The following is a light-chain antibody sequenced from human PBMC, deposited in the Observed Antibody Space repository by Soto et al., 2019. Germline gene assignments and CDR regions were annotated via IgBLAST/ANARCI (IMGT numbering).Light chain of an antibody. CDR1: QSVSSSY. CDR3: QQYGSSPRT. J-gene: IGKJ1*01. Sequence: DIVLTQSPGTLSLSPGERATLSCRASQSVSSSYLAWYQQKPGQAPRLLIYGASSRDTGIPDRFSGSGSGTDFTLTISRLQAEDFAVYYCQQYGSSPRTFGQGTKVEIK. CDR2: GAS. V-gene: IGKV3-20*01.